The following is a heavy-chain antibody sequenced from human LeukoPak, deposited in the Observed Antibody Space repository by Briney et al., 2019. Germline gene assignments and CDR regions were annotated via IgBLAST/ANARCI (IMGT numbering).Heavy chain of an antibody. CDR1: GYTFTSYG. Sequence: ASVKVSCKASGYTFTSYGISWVRQAPGQGLEGIGWISAYNGNTNYAQKLQGRVTMPTDTSTSTAYMELRSLRSDDTAVYYCARDEIKYQLLPYGMDVWGKGTTVTVSS. CDR2: ISAYNGNT. D-gene: IGHD2-2*01. CDR3: ARDEIKYQLLPYGMDV. J-gene: IGHJ6*04. V-gene: IGHV1-18*04.